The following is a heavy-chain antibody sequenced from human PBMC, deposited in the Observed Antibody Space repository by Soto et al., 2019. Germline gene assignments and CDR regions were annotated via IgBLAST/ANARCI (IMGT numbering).Heavy chain of an antibody. J-gene: IGHJ4*02. Sequence: GGSLRLSCTASGFTFGDYAMSWFRQAPGKGLEWVGFIRSKAYGGTTEYAASVKGRFTISRDDSKSIAYLQMNSLKTEDTAVYYCTSQTQYYDYIWGSYRDPDFDYWGQGTLVTVSS. CDR2: IRSKAYGGTT. D-gene: IGHD3-16*02. V-gene: IGHV3-49*03. CDR3: TSQTQYYDYIWGSYRDPDFDY. CDR1: GFTFGDYA.